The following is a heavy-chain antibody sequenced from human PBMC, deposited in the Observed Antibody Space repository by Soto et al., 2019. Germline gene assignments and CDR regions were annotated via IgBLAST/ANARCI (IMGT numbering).Heavy chain of an antibody. V-gene: IGHV6-1*01. D-gene: IGHD6-19*01. CDR3: ARDPSIAVAGWYSYGMDV. J-gene: IGHJ6*02. CDR2: TYYRSKWYN. Sequence: SQSLALTCAISRHSFSSNSAAWNWLRQSPSRGHKWLGRTYYRSKWYNDYAVSVKSRITINPDTSKNQFSLQLNSVTPEDTAVYYCARDPSIAVAGWYSYGMDVWGQETTATVSS. CDR1: RHSFSSNSAA.